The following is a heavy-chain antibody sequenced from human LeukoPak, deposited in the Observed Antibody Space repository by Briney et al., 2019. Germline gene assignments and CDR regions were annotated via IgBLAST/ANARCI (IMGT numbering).Heavy chain of an antibody. CDR2: ISGSGGST. V-gene: IGHV3-23*01. Sequence: GGSLRLSCAASGFTFRTYAMSWVRQAPGKGLEWVSGISGSGGSTYYADSVKGRFTISRDNSKNTLYLQMNSLRAEDTAVYYCAKEGDFYDILTNYWGQGTLVTVAS. J-gene: IGHJ4*02. CDR3: AKEGDFYDILTNY. D-gene: IGHD3-9*01. CDR1: GFTFRTYA.